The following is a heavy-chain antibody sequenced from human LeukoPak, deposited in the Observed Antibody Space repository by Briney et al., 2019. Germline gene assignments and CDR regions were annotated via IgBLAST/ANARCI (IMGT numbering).Heavy chain of an antibody. V-gene: IGHV3-20*04. J-gene: IGHJ4*02. CDR2: INWNGGST. CDR3: AREVGGEFDY. D-gene: IGHD3-16*01. Sequence: GGSLRLSCAASGFTFSSYWMHWVRQAPGKGLEWVSGINWNGGSTGYADSVKGRFTISRDNAKNSLYLQMNSLRAEDTAVYYCAREVGGEFDYWGQGTLVTVSS. CDR1: GFTFSSYW.